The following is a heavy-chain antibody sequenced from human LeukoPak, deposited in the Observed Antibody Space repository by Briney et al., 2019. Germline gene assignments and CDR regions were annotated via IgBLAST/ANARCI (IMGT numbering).Heavy chain of an antibody. CDR1: GFTFSSYG. V-gene: IGHV3-30*03. Sequence: PGGSLRLSCAASGFTFSSYGMHWVRQAPGKGLEWVAVISYDGNNKYYADSGKGRFTISRDNSKNTLYLQMNSLRAEDTAVYYCAAILEVVLFAPYFQHWGQGTLVTVSS. CDR2: ISYDGNNK. CDR3: AAILEVVLFAPYFQH. J-gene: IGHJ1*01. D-gene: IGHD2-21*01.